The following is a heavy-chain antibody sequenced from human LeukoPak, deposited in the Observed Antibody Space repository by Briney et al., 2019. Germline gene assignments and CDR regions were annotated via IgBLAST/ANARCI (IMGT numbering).Heavy chain of an antibody. V-gene: IGHV1-2*02. J-gene: IGHJ4*02. CDR2: INPNSGGT. CDR3: ARVSEEWELLAASLDY. D-gene: IGHD1-26*01. CDR1: GYTFTGYY. Sequence: ASVKVSCKASGYTFTGYYMHWVRQAPGQGLEWLGWINPNSGGTNYAQKFQGRVTMTRDTYISTAYMELSRLRSDDTAVYYCARVSEEWELLAASLDYWGQGTLVTVSS.